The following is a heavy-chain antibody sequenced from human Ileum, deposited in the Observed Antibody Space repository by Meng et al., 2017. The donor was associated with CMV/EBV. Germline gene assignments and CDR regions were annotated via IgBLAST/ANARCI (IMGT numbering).Heavy chain of an antibody. CDR1: VLTLSSFT. Sequence: GQLLGSGGVWVPPGGSRGLSCAASVLTLSSFTMNWSRLAPVKGLVWVSGISASGVSTYYAASVKGRFTISRDNSKNTLFLQMNSLRAEDTAVYYCAKNWGNDFWGQGTLVTVSS. D-gene: IGHD7-27*01. CDR3: AKNWGNDF. CDR2: ISASGVST. J-gene: IGHJ4*02. V-gene: IGHV3-23*01.